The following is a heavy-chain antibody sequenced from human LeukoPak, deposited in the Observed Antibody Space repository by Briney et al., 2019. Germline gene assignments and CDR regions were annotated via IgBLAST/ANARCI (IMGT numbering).Heavy chain of an antibody. Sequence: GGSLRLSCAVSGFTFSIHGMHGVRHAPGEGLDWVAVIWYDGSKTLYADSVKGRFTISRDDSKNTLYLQMNSLRAEDTAVYYCAREASGYYRDFWGQGTLVTVSS. CDR3: AREASGYYRDF. CDR1: GFTFSIHG. V-gene: IGHV3-33*01. J-gene: IGHJ4*02. D-gene: IGHD3-3*01. CDR2: IWYDGSKT.